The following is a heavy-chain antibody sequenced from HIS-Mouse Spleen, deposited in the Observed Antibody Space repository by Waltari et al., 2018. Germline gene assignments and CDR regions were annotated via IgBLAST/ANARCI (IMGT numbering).Heavy chain of an antibody. D-gene: IGHD6-6*01. V-gene: IGHV1-8*01. CDR1: GSTFTSYD. Sequence: QVQLVQSGAEVKKPGASVQVACKASGSTFTSYDTNWVRPATGQGLEWMGWMNPNSGNTGYAQKVQGRVTMTRNTSISTAYMELSSLRSEDTAVYYGARGDLGSSSYYFDYWGQGTLVTVSS. J-gene: IGHJ4*02. CDR3: ARGDLGSSSYYFDY. CDR2: MNPNSGNT.